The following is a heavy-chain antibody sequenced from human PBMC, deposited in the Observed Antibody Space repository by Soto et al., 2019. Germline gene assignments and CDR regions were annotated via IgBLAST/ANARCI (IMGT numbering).Heavy chain of an antibody. V-gene: IGHV4-61*08. J-gene: IGHJ4*02. Sequence: PSETLSLTCNVSGGSVTTGGWYWNWIRQPPGGGLEWIGHVYYTGATDYNPSVRSRVTISVDTSKNQFSLKLSSVTAADTAVYYCARAPRGNYGYPSYFDYWGQGTLVTVSS. D-gene: IGHD3-10*01. CDR3: ARAPRGNYGYPSYFDY. CDR2: VYYTGAT. CDR1: GGSVTTGGWY.